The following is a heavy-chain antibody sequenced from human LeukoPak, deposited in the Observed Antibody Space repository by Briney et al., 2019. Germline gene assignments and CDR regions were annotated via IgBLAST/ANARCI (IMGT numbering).Heavy chain of an antibody. V-gene: IGHV3-21*01. CDR1: GFTFSSYS. CDR2: ISSSSSYT. CDR3: ARVAPSRYYFDY. Sequence: PGGSLRLSCAASGFTFSSYSMNWVRQAPGKGLEWVSSISSSSSYTYYADSVKGRFTISRDNAKNSLYLQMNSLRAEDTAVYYCARVAPSRYYFDYWGQGTLVTVSS. J-gene: IGHJ4*02.